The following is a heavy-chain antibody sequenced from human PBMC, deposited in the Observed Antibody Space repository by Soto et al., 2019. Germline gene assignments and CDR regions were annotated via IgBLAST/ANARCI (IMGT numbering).Heavy chain of an antibody. CDR1: GYTFTGYY. D-gene: IGHD2-15*01. Sequence: ASVKVSCKASGYTFTGYYMHWVRQAPGQGLEWMGWINPNSGGTNYAQKFQGWVTMTRDTSISTAYMELSRLRSDDTAVYYCARDQVVVAALGYYYYYGMDVWGQRTTVTVSS. CDR2: INPNSGGT. J-gene: IGHJ6*02. V-gene: IGHV1-2*04. CDR3: ARDQVVVAALGYYYYYGMDV.